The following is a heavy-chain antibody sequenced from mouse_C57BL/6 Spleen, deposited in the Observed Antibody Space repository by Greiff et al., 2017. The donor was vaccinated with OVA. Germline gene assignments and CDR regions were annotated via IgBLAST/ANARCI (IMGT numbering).Heavy chain of an antibody. CDR1: GFTFSSYA. CDR3: AREGRAQAWFAY. CDR2: ISAGGSYT. V-gene: IGHV5-4*01. D-gene: IGHD3-2*02. J-gene: IGHJ3*01. Sequence: EVHLVESGGGLVKPGGSLKLSCAASGFTFSSYAMSWVRQTPEQRLEWVATISAGGSYTYYPDNVKGRFTISRDKAKNNLYLQMSHLKSEDAAMYYCAREGRAQAWFAYWGQGTLVTVSA.